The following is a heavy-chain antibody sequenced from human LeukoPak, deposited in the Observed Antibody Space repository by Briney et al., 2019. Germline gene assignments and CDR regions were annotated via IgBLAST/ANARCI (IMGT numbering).Heavy chain of an antibody. Sequence: GGSLRLSCAASGLTFSSYAMTWVRQAPGKGLEWVPGISGSGISTYYAESVKGRFTISRDNSKNSLYLQMNSLRAEDTALYYCAKEGDVAAAGTTWTFDPWGQGTLVTVSS. D-gene: IGHD6-13*01. CDR3: AKEGDVAAAGTTWTFDP. J-gene: IGHJ5*02. V-gene: IGHV3-23*01. CDR2: ISGSGIST. CDR1: GLTFSSYA.